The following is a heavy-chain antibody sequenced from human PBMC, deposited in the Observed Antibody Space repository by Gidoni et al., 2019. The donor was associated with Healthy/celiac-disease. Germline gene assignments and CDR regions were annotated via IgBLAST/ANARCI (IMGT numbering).Heavy chain of an antibody. J-gene: IGHJ4*02. V-gene: IGHV4-31*03. Sequence: QVQLQESGPGLVKPSQTLSLTCTVSSATISSGGYNWSWIRQHPGKGLEWIGYIYYSGSTYYNPSLKSRVTISVDTSKNQFSLKLSSVTAADTAVYYCAREGYSYGLFAYWGQGTLVTVSS. D-gene: IGHD5-18*01. CDR2: IYYSGST. CDR3: AREGYSYGLFAY. CDR1: SATISSGGYN.